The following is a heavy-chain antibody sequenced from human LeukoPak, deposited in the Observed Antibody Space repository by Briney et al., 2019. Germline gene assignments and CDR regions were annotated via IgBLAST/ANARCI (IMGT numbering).Heavy chain of an antibody. V-gene: IGHV3-30*04. CDR3: AREDGDSSGFADY. Sequence: GGSLRLSCAASGFTFSSYAMHWVRQAPGKGLEWVAVISDDGRNQYYADSVKGRFTISRDNSKNTLYLQMNSLRDEDTAVHYCAREDGDSSGFADYWGQGTLVTVSS. CDR2: ISDDGRNQ. D-gene: IGHD3-22*01. CDR1: GFTFSSYA. J-gene: IGHJ4*02.